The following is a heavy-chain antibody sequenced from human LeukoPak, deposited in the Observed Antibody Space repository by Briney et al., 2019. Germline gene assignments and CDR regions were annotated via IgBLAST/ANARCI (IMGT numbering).Heavy chain of an antibody. CDR3: ARVYDFWSGRNYAFDI. V-gene: IGHV3-11*04. CDR2: ISSSGSTI. CDR1: GFTFSDYY. J-gene: IGHJ3*02. D-gene: IGHD3-3*01. Sequence: GGSLRLSCAASGFTFSDYYMSWIRQAPGKGLEWVSYISSSGSTIYYADSVKGRFTISRDNAKNSLYLQMNSLRAEDTAVYYCARVYDFWSGRNYAFDIWGQGTMVTVSS.